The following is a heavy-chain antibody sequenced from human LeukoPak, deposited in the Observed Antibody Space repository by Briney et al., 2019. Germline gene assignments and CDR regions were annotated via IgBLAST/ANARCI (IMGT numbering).Heavy chain of an antibody. CDR1: GYTFTIYA. D-gene: IGHD4-23*01. Sequence: ASVKVSCKASGYTFTIYAMHWVRQAPGQRLEWMGWINAGNGNTKYSQKFQGRVTITRDTSASTAYMELSSLRSEDTAVYYCARGSDYGGNFDYWGQGTLVTVSS. V-gene: IGHV1-3*01. CDR3: ARGSDYGGNFDY. CDR2: INAGNGNT. J-gene: IGHJ4*02.